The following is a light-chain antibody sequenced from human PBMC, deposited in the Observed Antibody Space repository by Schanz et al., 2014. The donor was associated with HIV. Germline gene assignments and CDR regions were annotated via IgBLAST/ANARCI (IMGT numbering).Light chain of an antibody. J-gene: IGKJ5*01. CDR1: QSVSRN. CDR2: GTS. V-gene: IGKV3D-20*02. CDR3: QQRVSWPT. Sequence: TQSPVTLSVSPGERATLSCRASQSVSRNVAWYQQKSGQAPRLLIYGTSSRATGIPDRFSGSGSGTDFTLTISRLEPEDFAVYYCQQRVSWPTFGQGTRLEIK.